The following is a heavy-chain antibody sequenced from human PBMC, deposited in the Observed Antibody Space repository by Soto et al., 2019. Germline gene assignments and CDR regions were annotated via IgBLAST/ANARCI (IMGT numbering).Heavy chain of an antibody. CDR1: GFTFSSYA. D-gene: IGHD5-18*01. CDR3: AKDGLGAYSYGSYYFDY. V-gene: IGHV3-23*01. Sequence: GGSLRLSCAASGFTFSSYAMSWVRQIPGKGLEWVSTISTSGGSTYYADSVKGRFTISRYNSKNTLYLQMNSLRAEDTAVYYCAKDGLGAYSYGSYYFDYWGQGTLVTVSS. CDR2: ISTSGGST. J-gene: IGHJ4*01.